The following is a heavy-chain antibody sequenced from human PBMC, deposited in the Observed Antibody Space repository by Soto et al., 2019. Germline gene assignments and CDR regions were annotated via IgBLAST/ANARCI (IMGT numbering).Heavy chain of an antibody. CDR1: GFIFSDYW. D-gene: IGHD3-9*01. Sequence: EVQLVESGGGLVQPGGSLRLSCVSSGFIFSDYWMYWVRQAPGQGLVWVSRIKSDGSRITYADYVKGRFTISRDNAKNTLHLQMNGLRVEDTAVYYCARDLAKYDRYYFDLWGQGTLVTVAS. CDR2: IKSDGSRI. CDR3: ARDLAKYDRYYFDL. V-gene: IGHV3-74*03. J-gene: IGHJ4*02.